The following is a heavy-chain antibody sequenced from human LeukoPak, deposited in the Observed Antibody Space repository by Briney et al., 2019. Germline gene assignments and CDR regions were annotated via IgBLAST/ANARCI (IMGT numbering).Heavy chain of an antibody. CDR2: ISISSSYL. CDR3: ARDKNWGSGAFDI. J-gene: IGHJ3*02. CDR1: GFTFSSYS. V-gene: IGHV3-21*01. Sequence: GGSLRLSCAASGFTFSSYSMIWVRQAPGKGLEWVSSISISSSYLYYADSVKGRFTISRDNAKNSLYLRMNSLRAEDTAVYYCARDKNWGSGAFDIWGQGTTVTVSS. D-gene: IGHD7-27*01.